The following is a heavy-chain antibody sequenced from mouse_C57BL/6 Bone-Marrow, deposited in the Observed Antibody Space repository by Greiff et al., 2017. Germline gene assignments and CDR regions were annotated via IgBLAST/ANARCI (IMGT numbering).Heavy chain of an antibody. CDR1: GYSITSGYY. CDR2: RSYDGSN. Sequence: EVQLVESGPGLVKPSQSLSLTCSVTGYSITSGYYWNWIRQFPGNKLEWMGYRSYDGSNNYNPSLKNRISITRDTSKNQFFLKLNSVTTEDTATYYCARDVHYYGSSYNYYAMDYGGQGTSVTVSS. CDR3: ARDVHYYGSSYNYYAMDY. D-gene: IGHD1-1*01. V-gene: IGHV3-6*01. J-gene: IGHJ4*01.